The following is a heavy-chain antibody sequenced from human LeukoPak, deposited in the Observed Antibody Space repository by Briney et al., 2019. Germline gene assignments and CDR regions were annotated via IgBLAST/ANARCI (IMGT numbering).Heavy chain of an antibody. CDR1: GYTFTSYY. CDR2: INPSGGST. D-gene: IGHD1-26*01. J-gene: IGHJ4*02. Sequence: ASVKVSCKASGYTFTSYYMHWVRQAPGQGLEWMGIINPSGGSTGYAQKFQGRVTMTRDTSTSTVFMELSSLGSEDTAMYYCARGGGSYLNCFDYWGQGTLVTVSS. CDR3: ARGGGSYLNCFDY. V-gene: IGHV1-46*01.